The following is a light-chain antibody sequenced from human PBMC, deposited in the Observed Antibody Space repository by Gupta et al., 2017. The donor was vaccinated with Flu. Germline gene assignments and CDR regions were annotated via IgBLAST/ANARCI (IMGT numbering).Light chain of an antibody. V-gene: IGKV1-27*01. J-gene: IGKJ1*01. Sequence: PSSMSASLGAIVSITCRASQELSNSVTWYQQTPGKVPKLVMFGASTLLSGVPSSFSGSGTGTEFTLTISSLQPENVATYYCQKDNSIPRTFGQGTRVEIK. CDR2: GAS. CDR1: QELSNS. CDR3: QKDNSIPRT.